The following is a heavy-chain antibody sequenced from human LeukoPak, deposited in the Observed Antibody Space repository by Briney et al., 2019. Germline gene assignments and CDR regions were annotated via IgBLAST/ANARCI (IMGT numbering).Heavy chain of an antibody. D-gene: IGHD6-13*01. CDR2: IWYDGSNK. V-gene: IGHV3-33*01. CDR1: GFTFSSYG. Sequence: GGSLRLSCAASGFTFSSYGMHWVRQAPGKGLEWVAVIWYDGSNKYYADSVKGRFTISRDNSKNTLYLQMNSLRAEDTAVYYCARTGGIAAAGSHSYGMDVWGQGTTVTVSS. CDR3: ARTGGIAAAGSHSYGMDV. J-gene: IGHJ6*02.